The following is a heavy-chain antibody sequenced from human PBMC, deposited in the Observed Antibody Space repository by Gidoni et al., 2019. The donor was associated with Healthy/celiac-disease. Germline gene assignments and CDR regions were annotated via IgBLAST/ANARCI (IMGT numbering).Heavy chain of an antibody. J-gene: IGHJ4*02. D-gene: IGHD3-10*01. CDR1: GFTFSNYG. Sequence: QVQLLESGGGVVQPGRSLRLSCATSGFTFSNYGIHWVRQASGKGLEWVAFISYDVSTKYYADSVKGRFTISRYNSKNTLYLPMNRLRAADTAVYYCAKDRGGSGSSRSSYYFAYWGQVTLVPVSS. CDR2: ISYDVSTK. CDR3: AKDRGGSGSSRSSYYFAY. V-gene: IGHV3-30*18.